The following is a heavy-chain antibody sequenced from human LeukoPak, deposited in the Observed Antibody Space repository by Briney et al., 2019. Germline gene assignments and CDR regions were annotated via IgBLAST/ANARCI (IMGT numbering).Heavy chain of an antibody. CDR3: VKRGPGSWPMYYFDY. CDR2: ITSNGGST. Sequence: PGGSLRLSCSVSVFTFSSYSMHGVRQAPGRGLEYVSGITSNGGSTYYADSMKGRFTISRDNSKNTLYLQMSSLRAEDTAVYYFVKRGPGSWPMYYFDYWGQGTLVTVSS. CDR1: VFTFSSYS. V-gene: IGHV3-64D*06. D-gene: IGHD6-13*01. J-gene: IGHJ4*02.